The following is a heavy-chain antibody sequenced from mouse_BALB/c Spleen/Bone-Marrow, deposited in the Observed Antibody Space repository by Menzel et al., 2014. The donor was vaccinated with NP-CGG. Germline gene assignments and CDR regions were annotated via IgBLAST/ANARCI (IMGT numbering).Heavy chain of an antibody. V-gene: IGHV2-9*02. CDR3: AREPSTMITTGFAY. CDR2: IWAGGST. Sequence: VQGVESGPGLVAPSQSLSITCTVSGFSLTSYGVHWVRQPPGKGLEWLGVIWAGGSTNYNSALMSRLSISKDNSKSQVFLKMNRLQTDDTAMYYCAREPSTMITTGFAYWGQGTLVTVSA. J-gene: IGHJ3*01. CDR1: GFSLTSYG. D-gene: IGHD2-4*01.